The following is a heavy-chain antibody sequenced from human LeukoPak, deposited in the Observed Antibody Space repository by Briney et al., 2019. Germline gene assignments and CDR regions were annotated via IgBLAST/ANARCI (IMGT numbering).Heavy chain of an antibody. CDR1: GGSISSSSYY. J-gene: IGHJ5*02. CDR3: ARGIYWFDP. V-gene: IGHV4-39*07. Sequence: SETLSLTCTVSGGSISSSSYYWGWIRQPPGKGLEWIGSIYHIGSTYYNPSLKSRVTISVDTFKNQFSLKLSSVTAADTAVYYCARGIYWFDPWGQGTLVTVSS. CDR2: IYHIGST.